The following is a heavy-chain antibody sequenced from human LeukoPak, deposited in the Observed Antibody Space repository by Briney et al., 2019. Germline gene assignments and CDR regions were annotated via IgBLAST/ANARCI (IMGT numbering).Heavy chain of an antibody. Sequence: SETLSLTCTVSGGSISSYYWSWIRQPAGKGLEWIGRIYTSGTTNYNPSLKSRVTMSVDTSKNQFSLKLSSVTAADTAVYYCARGLWFGDENPPYFDYWGQGTLVTVSS. V-gene: IGHV4-4*07. J-gene: IGHJ4*02. CDR2: IYTSGTT. D-gene: IGHD3-10*01. CDR1: GGSISSYY. CDR3: ARGLWFGDENPPYFDY.